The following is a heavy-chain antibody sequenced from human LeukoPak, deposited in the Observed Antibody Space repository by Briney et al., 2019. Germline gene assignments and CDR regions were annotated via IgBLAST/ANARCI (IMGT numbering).Heavy chain of an antibody. Sequence: PSETLSLTCTVSGGSISSYYWSWIRQPPGKGLEWIGYIYYSGSTNYNPSLKSRVTISVDTSKNQFSLKLSSVTAADTAVYYCARLSRQLARPNYFDYWGQGTLVTVSS. CDR3: ARLSRQLARPNYFDY. CDR1: GGSISSYY. CDR2: IYYSGST. J-gene: IGHJ4*02. V-gene: IGHV4-59*08. D-gene: IGHD1-1*01.